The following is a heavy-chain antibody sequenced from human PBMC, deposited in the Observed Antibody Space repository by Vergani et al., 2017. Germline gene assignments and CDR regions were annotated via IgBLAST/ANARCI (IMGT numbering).Heavy chain of an antibody. CDR3: ARSGYCAHGVCYMTYYYYMDV. J-gene: IGHJ6*03. CDR1: GFTLSSHA. Sequence: QVQLEESGGGVVQPGRSLRLSCAGSGFTLSSHAMHWVRQAPGKGLEWVAFIWYDGSEEYYADSVKGRFTISRDNYKNTLYLQMNNLRAADTAVYYCARSGYCAHGVCYMTYYYYMDVLGKGTAVTVSS. CDR2: IWYDGSEE. D-gene: IGHD2-8*01. V-gene: IGHV3-33*01.